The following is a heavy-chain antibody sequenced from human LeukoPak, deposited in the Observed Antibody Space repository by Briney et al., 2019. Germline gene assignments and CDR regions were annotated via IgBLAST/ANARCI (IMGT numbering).Heavy chain of an antibody. Sequence: GGSLRLSCAASGFTFSSSWMHWVRQAPGKGLVWVSRIKSDGSTNYADSVKGRFTISRDNAKNTVSLQMNSLRVEDTGVYYCARAPSEIGGYYPEYFRHWGQGTLVTVSS. CDR3: ARAPSEIGGYYPEYFRH. V-gene: IGHV3-74*01. CDR1: GFTFSSSW. D-gene: IGHD3-22*01. J-gene: IGHJ1*01. CDR2: IKSDGST.